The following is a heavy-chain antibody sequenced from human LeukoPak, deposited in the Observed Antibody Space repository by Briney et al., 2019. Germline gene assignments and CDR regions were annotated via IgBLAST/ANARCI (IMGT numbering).Heavy chain of an antibody. Sequence: GGSLRLSCAASGFTFSSYAMHWVRQAPGKGLEWAAVISYDGSNKYYADSVKGRFTISRDNSKNTLYLQMNSLRAEDTAVYYCAREYYYDSSGYYRFDYFDYWGQGTLVTVSS. CDR3: AREYYYDSSGYYRFDYFDY. CDR1: GFTFSSYA. V-gene: IGHV3-30*04. D-gene: IGHD3-22*01. J-gene: IGHJ4*02. CDR2: ISYDGSNK.